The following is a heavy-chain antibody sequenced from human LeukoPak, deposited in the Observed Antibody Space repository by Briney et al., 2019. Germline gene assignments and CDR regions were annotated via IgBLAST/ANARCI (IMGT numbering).Heavy chain of an antibody. V-gene: IGHV3-33*01. D-gene: IGHD3-10*01. J-gene: IGHJ4*02. CDR3: ARDGITMVRGDAGYFDY. CDR2: IWYDGSNK. CDR1: GFTFSSYG. Sequence: GGSLRLSCAASGFTFSSYGMHWVRQAPGKGLEWVAVIWYDGSNKYYADSVKGRFTISRDNSKNTLYLQMNSLRAEDTAVYYCARDGITMVRGDAGYFDYWGQGTLVTVSS.